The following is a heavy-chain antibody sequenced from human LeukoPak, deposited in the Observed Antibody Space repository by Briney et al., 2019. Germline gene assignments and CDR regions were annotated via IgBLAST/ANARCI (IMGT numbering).Heavy chain of an antibody. D-gene: IGHD3-22*01. Sequence: GGSLRLSCEASGFTFSRYWMQWVRQAPGRGLVWVSRIKSDGKTNYADSVKGRFTISRDNAKNTVSLQMDSLRAEDTGVYYCARAPSEVGGYYPEYFRHWGQGTLVTVSS. CDR1: GFTFSRYW. J-gene: IGHJ1*01. CDR3: ARAPSEVGGYYPEYFRH. CDR2: IKSDGKT. V-gene: IGHV3-74*01.